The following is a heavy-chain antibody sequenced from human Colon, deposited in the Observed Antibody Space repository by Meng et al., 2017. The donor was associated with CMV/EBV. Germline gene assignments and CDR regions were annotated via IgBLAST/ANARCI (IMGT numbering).Heavy chain of an antibody. V-gene: IGHV1-2*02. J-gene: IGHJ4*02. CDR3: ARDPSGSRVPFDY. CDR1: GYTFRDYH. Sequence: SGVGVNSPWASVMVSCKPSGYTFRDYHIHWVRQAPGQGLEWMGWINSNSGATDYAQKFQGRLTMTRDTSITTVYMELSSLRSDDTAVYYCARDPSGSRVPFDYWGQGTLVTASS. D-gene: IGHD1-26*01. CDR2: INSNSGAT.